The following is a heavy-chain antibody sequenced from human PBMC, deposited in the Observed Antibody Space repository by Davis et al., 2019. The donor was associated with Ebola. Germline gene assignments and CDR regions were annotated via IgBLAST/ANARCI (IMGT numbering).Heavy chain of an antibody. CDR2: INHSGRT. J-gene: IGHJ6*02. CDR3: ARGGGYGGYGMDV. V-gene: IGHV4-34*01. CDR1: GVSFSGYY. Sequence: MPSEPLSLTCPVYGVSFSGYYWNWIRQPPGKGLEWIGEINHSGRTNYNPSLKSRVTMSVDTSKNQFSLRVRSVTAADTAVYYCARGGGYGGYGMDVWGQGTTVTVSS. D-gene: IGHD6-25*01.